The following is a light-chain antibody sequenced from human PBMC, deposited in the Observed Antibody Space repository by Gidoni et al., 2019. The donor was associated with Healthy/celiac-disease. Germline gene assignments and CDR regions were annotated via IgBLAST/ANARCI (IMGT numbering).Light chain of an antibody. CDR2: DVS. CDR1: SSDVGGYNY. V-gene: IGLV2-11*01. J-gene: IGLJ2*01. CDR3: CSYAGSYTVV. Sequence: QSVTISCTGTSSDVGGYNYVSWYQQHPGKAPKLMIYDVSKRPSGVPDRFSGSKSGNTASLTISGLQAEDDADYYCCSYAGSYTVVFGGGTKLTVL.